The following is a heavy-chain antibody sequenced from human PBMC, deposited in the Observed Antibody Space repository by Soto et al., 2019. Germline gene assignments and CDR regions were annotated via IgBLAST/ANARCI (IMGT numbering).Heavy chain of an antibody. V-gene: IGHV1-2*04. CDR2: INPKSGGT. CDR3: ARGDSTDCSNGVCSFFYNHDMDV. Sequence: ASVKVSCKASGYSFTDYHIHWVRQAPGQGLEWLGRINPKSGGTSTAQKFQGWVTMTTDTSISTASMELTRLTSDDTAIYYCARGDSTDCSNGVCSFFYNHDMDVCGQGTTVTVS. D-gene: IGHD2-8*01. J-gene: IGHJ6*02. CDR1: GYSFTDYH.